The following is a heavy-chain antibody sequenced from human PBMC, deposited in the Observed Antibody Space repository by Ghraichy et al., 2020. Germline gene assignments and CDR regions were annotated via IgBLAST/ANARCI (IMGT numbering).Heavy chain of an antibody. CDR3: ARVWRIAAVDY. CDR2: ISSSSSSI. V-gene: IGHV3-21*06. CDR1: GFPLSTYT. J-gene: IGHJ4*02. D-gene: IGHD3-16*01. Sequence: GGSLRLSCAAAGFPLSTYTMNWVRQSPGKGLEWVSPISSSSSSIFYADAVKGRFTISRDNAKNLLYLQMNSLRGEDTDVYYCARVWRIAAVDYWGQGTLVTVSS.